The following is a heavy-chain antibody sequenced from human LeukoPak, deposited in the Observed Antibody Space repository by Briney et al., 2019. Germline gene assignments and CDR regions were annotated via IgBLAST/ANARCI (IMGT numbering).Heavy chain of an antibody. CDR2: MNPNSGNT. V-gene: IGHV1-8*03. CDR3: ARGQRITMVRGVSRWFDP. J-gene: IGHJ5*02. CDR1: GYTFTSYD. Sequence: ASVKVSCKASGYTFTSYDINWVRQATGQGLEWMGWMNPNSGNTGYAQKFQGRVTITRNTSISTAYMELSSLRSEDTAVYYCARGQRITMVRGVSRWFDPWGQGTLVTVSS. D-gene: IGHD3-10*01.